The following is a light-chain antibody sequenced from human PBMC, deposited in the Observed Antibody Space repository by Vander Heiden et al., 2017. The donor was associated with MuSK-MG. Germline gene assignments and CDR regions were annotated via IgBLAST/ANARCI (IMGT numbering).Light chain of an antibody. CDR1: QSISTL. CDR3: QQYHAYWT. V-gene: IGKV1-5*03. CDR2: KTS. J-gene: IGKJ1*01. Sequence: DIQMTQSPSTLSASVRDSVNITCRASQSISTLLAWYQQKPGKAPKLLIYKTSNVESGFPSRFSGSGSGTEFTLTTSSLQPDDFGTYYCQQYHAYWTFGQGTKVEIK.